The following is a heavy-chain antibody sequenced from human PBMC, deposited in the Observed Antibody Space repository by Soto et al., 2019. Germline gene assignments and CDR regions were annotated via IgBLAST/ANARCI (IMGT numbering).Heavy chain of an antibody. CDR2: INAGNGNT. J-gene: IGHJ4*02. V-gene: IGHV1-3*01. CDR3: ARDSDSSGWYYFDC. Sequence: ASVKVSCKASGYTFTSYAMHWVRQAPGQRLEWMGWINAGNGNTKYSQKFQGRVTITRDTSASTAYMELSSLRSEDTAVYYCARDSDSSGWYYFDCWGQGTLVTVSS. D-gene: IGHD6-19*01. CDR1: GYTFTSYA.